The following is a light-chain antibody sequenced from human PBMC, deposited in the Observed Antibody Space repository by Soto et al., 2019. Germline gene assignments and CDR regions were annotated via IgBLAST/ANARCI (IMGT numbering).Light chain of an antibody. CDR3: QQHSHWPPWT. CDR1: DNFRTF. J-gene: IGKJ1*01. V-gene: IGKV3-11*01. Sequence: VLSKYRATLSLSPGERATLACGASDNFRTFVDWYQQKPGQAPRLLIYGASNRATDIPARFSGSGSGTDFTLTISNLEPEDFAVYYCQQHSHWPPWTFGQGTKVDI. CDR2: GAS.